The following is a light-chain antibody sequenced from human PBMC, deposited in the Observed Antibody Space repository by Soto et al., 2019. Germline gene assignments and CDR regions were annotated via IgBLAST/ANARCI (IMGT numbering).Light chain of an antibody. Sequence: DIQMTQSPSSLSASLGDRVTITCRASQSISSYLNWYQQKPGKAPKLLIYAASSLQSGVPSRFSGSGSGTDFTLTISSLQPEDFATYYCQQSYSTPFTFXPGTKVDIK. J-gene: IGKJ3*01. CDR2: AAS. CDR1: QSISSY. V-gene: IGKV1-39*01. CDR3: QQSYSTPFT.